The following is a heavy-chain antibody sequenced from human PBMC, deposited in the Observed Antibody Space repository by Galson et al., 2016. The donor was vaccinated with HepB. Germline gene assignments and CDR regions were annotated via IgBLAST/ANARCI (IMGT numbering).Heavy chain of an antibody. CDR1: GFTFITSV. V-gene: IGHV3-23*01. J-gene: IGHJ5*02. CDR2: FRGRANT. CDR3: VKDRPYGTGWYGCSES. Sequence: SLRLSCAASGFTFITSVMSWVRQTPGKGLERVSRFRGRANTQYADSVRGRSTASRDDSKGTLFLQMNSLTADDTAVYYCVKDRPYGTGWYGCSESWGQGTLVIVSS. D-gene: IGHD6-13*01.